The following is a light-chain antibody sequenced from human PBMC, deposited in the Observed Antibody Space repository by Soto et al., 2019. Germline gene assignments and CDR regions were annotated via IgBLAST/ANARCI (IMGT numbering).Light chain of an antibody. CDR2: AAS. J-gene: IGKJ2*01. CDR3: QQQGT. Sequence: EIVLTQPPGTLSLSPGERATLSCRASRSLSSSYVVWYQQKPGQAPRLLIYAASRRATGIPDRFSGSGSATEYTLTISRLESEDFAVYYCQQQGTFGQGTKLEIK. CDR1: RSLSSSY. V-gene: IGKV3-20*01.